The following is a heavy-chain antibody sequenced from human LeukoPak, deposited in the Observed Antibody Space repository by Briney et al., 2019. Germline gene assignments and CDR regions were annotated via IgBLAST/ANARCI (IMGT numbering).Heavy chain of an antibody. J-gene: IGHJ4*02. D-gene: IGHD4-11*01. CDR3: TRGPYSNLGRFDY. CDR1: GGSFSAYY. CDR2: INHSGST. Sequence: TLSLTCAVYGGSFSAYYWSWIRQPPGKGLEWIGEINHSGSTNYNPSLKSRVTISVDTSKNQFSLKLSSVIAADTAMYYCTRGPYSNLGRFDYWGQGTLVTVSS. V-gene: IGHV4-34*01.